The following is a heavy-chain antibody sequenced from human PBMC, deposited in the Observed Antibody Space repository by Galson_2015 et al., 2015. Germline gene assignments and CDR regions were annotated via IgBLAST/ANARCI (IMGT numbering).Heavy chain of an antibody. J-gene: IGHJ1*01. CDR1: GFTFSSYV. D-gene: IGHD3-3*02. Sequence: RLSCAVSGFTFSSYVMSWVRQAPGKGLEWVSVISGSGVTTYYADSVKGRFTISRDNSKNTLYLQMNSLRAEDTAVYYCAKGQTTSGFIFQHWGQGTLVTISS. CDR3: AKGQTTSGFIFQH. V-gene: IGHV3-23*01. CDR2: ISGSGVTT.